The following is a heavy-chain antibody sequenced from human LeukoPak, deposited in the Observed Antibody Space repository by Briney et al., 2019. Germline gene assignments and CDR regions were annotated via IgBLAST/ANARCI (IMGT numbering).Heavy chain of an antibody. CDR3: TKSEITRQNVVNFDY. CDR1: GFTFSSYA. Sequence: PGGSLRLSCAASGFTFSSYAMIWVRQAPGKGLEWVSAISGSGDSTYYADSVKGRFTTSRDNSKNTLYLQMNSLRAEDTAVYYCTKSEITRQNVVNFDYWGQGTLVTVSS. D-gene: IGHD2-15*01. V-gene: IGHV3-23*01. J-gene: IGHJ4*02. CDR2: ISGSGDST.